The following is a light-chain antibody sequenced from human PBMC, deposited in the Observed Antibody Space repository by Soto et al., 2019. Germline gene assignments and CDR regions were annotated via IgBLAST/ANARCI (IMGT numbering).Light chain of an antibody. CDR1: QSVRSNF. V-gene: IGKV3-20*01. CDR2: GAS. Sequence: EIVLTQSPGTLSLSPGERATLSCRASQSVRSNFLAWYQQKPGQAPRLLIYGASNRATGIPDRFSGSGSGTDFTLIISRLEPEDFAMYYCQQYGSSPRTFGQGTKVDIK. J-gene: IGKJ1*01. CDR3: QQYGSSPRT.